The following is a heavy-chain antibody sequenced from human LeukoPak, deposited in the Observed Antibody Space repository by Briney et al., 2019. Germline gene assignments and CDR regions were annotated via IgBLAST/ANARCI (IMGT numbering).Heavy chain of an antibody. CDR1: GDSVSRNSVA. V-gene: IGHV6-1*01. CDR2: TYYRSKWYY. Sequence: SQTLSLTCAISGDSVSRNSVAWNWIRQSPSRGLGWLGRTYYRSKWYYDYAVSVKSRITINPDTSKNQFSLQLTSVTPEDTAVYYCASGSDLDCWGQGTLVTVSS. J-gene: IGHJ4*02. CDR3: ASGSDLDC. D-gene: IGHD3-10*01.